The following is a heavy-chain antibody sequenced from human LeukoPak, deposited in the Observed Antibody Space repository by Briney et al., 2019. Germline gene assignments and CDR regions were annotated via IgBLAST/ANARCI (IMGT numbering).Heavy chain of an antibody. J-gene: IGHJ4*02. D-gene: IGHD6-13*01. CDR1: GFTFSSYG. CDR3: ARDEGSSWSHAFDY. CDR2: ISYDGSNK. Sequence: GGSLRLSCAASGFTFSSYGMHWVRQAPGKGLEWVAVISYDGSNKYYADSVKGRFTISRDNSKNTLYLQMNSLRAEDTAVYYCARDEGSSWSHAFDYWGQGTLVTVS. V-gene: IGHV3-30*03.